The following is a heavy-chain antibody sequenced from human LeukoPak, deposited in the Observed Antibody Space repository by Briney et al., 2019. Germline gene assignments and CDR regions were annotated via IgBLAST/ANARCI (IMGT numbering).Heavy chain of an antibody. CDR3: ARDGRRNIPFDI. CDR1: GFTFSSYW. J-gene: IGHJ3*02. Sequence: GGSLRLSCAASGFTFSSYWMTWVCQAPGKGLEWVASIEEDGSEKQYVDSVRGRFTISRDSAKNSLYLQMNSLRAEDTAVYYCARDGRRNIPFDIWGQGTMVTVSS. D-gene: IGHD1/OR15-1a*01. V-gene: IGHV3-7*05. CDR2: IEEDGSEK.